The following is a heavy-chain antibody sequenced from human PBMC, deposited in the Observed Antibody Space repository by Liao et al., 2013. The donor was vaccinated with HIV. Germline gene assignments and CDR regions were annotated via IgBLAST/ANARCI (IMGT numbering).Heavy chain of an antibody. D-gene: IGHD6-13*01. CDR2: VYYTGST. V-gene: IGHV4-59*12. CDR1: GGSISSYY. Sequence: QVQLQQSGPGLVKPSETLSLTCTVSGGSISSYYWSWIRQPPGKGLEWIGYVYYTGSTSYNPSLKSRVTMSIDTSKNQFSLKLSSVTAADTAVYYCARDKHRDSSSFYYYYYYMDVWGKGTTVTVSS. CDR3: ARDKHRDSSSFYYYYYYMDV. J-gene: IGHJ6*03.